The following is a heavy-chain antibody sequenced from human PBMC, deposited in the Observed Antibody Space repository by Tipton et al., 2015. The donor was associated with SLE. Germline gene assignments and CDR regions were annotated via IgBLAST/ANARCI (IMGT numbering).Heavy chain of an antibody. CDR2: MNPNSGNT. J-gene: IGHJ6*04. Sequence: QVQLVQSGAEVKKPGSSLKVSCKTSGGTFNNYIISWLRQAPGQGLEWMGWMNPNSGNTGYAQKLQGRVTMTRNTSMSTAYMELNSLRSEDTAVYYCARVPVRTTGGFGRFRMDVWGKGTTVTVSS. CDR1: GGTFNNYI. CDR3: ARVPVRTTGGFGRFRMDV. V-gene: IGHV1-8*02. D-gene: IGHD1-1*01.